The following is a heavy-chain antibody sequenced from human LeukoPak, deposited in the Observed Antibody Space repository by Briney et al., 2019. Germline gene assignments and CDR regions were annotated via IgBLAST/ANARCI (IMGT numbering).Heavy chain of an antibody. CDR3: ARDSNSSSWDGHLDY. J-gene: IGHJ4*02. CDR1: GGSISSYY. V-gene: IGHV4-59*01. D-gene: IGHD6-13*01. Sequence: PSETLSLTCTVSGGSISSYYWSWIRQPPGKGLEWIGYIYYSGSTNYNPSLKSRVTISVDTSKNQFSLKLSPVTAEDTAVYYCARDSNSSSWDGHLDYWGQGTLVTVSS. CDR2: IYYSGST.